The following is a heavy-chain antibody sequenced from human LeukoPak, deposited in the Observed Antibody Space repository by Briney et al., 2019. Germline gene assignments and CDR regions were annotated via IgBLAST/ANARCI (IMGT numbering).Heavy chain of an antibody. CDR3: AEDPVARDEYFQH. D-gene: IGHD6-19*01. J-gene: IGHJ1*01. CDR1: GFTFSSYG. Sequence: QPGGSLRLSCAASGFTFSSYGMHWVRQAPGKGLEWVAVISYDGSNKYYADSVKGRFTISRDNSKNTLYLQMNSLRAEDTAVYYCAEDPVARDEYFQHWGQGTLVTVSS. CDR2: ISYDGSNK. V-gene: IGHV3-30*18.